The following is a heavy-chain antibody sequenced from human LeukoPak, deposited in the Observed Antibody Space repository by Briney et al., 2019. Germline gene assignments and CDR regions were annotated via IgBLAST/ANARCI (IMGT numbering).Heavy chain of an antibody. V-gene: IGHV3-73*01. D-gene: IGHD6-19*01. CDR2: VRSKGYNYAT. Sequence: GGSLRLSCGASGFTVSGSAMHWVRQASGKGLEWLGRVRSKGYNYATAYGASVKDRFIISRDDSKSTAYLQMSSLKSEDTAVYYCATLGETSGWYPDHWGQGTLVTVSS. CDR3: ATLGETSGWYPDH. CDR1: GFTVSGSA. J-gene: IGHJ4*02.